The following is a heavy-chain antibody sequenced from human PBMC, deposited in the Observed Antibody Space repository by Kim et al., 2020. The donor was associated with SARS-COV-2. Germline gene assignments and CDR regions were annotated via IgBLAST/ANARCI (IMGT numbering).Heavy chain of an antibody. CDR1: GFIFSGSS. V-gene: IGHV3-73*01. J-gene: IGHJ4*02. CDR3: TSDPGASFNY. Sequence: GGSLRLSCAASGFIFSGSSMHWVRQASGKGLEWVGRIRSKANNYATEYTVSVKGRFTVSRDDSKNTAYLQMNGLKTEDTAVYYCTSDPGASFNYWGQG. D-gene: IGHD7-27*01. CDR2: IRSKANNYAT.